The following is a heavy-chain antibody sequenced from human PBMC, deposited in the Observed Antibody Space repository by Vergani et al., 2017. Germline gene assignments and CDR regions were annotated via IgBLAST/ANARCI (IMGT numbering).Heavy chain of an antibody. J-gene: IGHJ3*02. CDR2: ISGSGGST. V-gene: IGHV3-23*01. Sequence: EVQLLESGGDLVQPGGSLRLSCAASGFTFNHYAMNWVRQAPGKGLEWVSGISGSGGSTYYAGSVKGRFTISRDSSKNTLYLQMNSLRAEDTAVYYCARDFPAGGLVVITTDAFDIWGQGTMVTVSS. CDR3: ARDFPAGGLVVITTDAFDI. CDR1: GFTFNHYA. D-gene: IGHD3-22*01.